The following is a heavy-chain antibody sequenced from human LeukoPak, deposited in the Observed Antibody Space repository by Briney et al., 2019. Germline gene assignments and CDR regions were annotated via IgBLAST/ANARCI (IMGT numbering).Heavy chain of an antibody. CDR2: IIPIFGTA. D-gene: IGHD3-9*01. V-gene: IGHV1-69*13. J-gene: IGHJ4*02. Sequence: SVKVSCKASGGTFSSYAISWVRQAPGQGLEWMGGIIPIFGTANYAQKFQGRVTITADESTSTAYMELSSLRSEDTAVYYCARVSPYYGILTGYSPAVYWGQGTLVTVSS. CDR3: ARVSPYYGILTGYSPAVY. CDR1: GGTFSSYA.